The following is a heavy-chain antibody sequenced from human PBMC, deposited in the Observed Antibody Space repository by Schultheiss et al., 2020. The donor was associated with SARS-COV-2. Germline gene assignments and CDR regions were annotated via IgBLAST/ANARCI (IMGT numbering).Heavy chain of an antibody. V-gene: IGHV3-23*01. CDR3: AKSGDIPAFDI. J-gene: IGHJ3*02. CDR2: ISGSGGST. Sequence: GESLKISCAASGFTFSSYDMHWVRQATGKGLEWVSAISGSGGSTYYADSVKGRFTISRDNSKNTLYLQMNSLRAEDTAVYYCAKSGDIPAFDIWGQGTMVTVSS. CDR1: GFTFSSYD. D-gene: IGHD2-21*02.